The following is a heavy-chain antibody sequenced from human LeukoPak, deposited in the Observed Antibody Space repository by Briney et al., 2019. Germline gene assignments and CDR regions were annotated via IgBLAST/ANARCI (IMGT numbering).Heavy chain of an antibody. D-gene: IGHD1-26*01. J-gene: IGHJ4*02. CDR2: IKQDGSEK. Sequence: PGGSLRLSCAASGFTFSSYWMSWVRQAPGKGLEWVANIKQDGSEKHYVDSVKGRFTISRDNSKNTLYLQMNSLRAEDTAVYYCAKGTNVGASYYFDYWGQGTLVTVSS. CDR1: GFTFSSYW. V-gene: IGHV3-7*01. CDR3: AKGTNVGASYYFDY.